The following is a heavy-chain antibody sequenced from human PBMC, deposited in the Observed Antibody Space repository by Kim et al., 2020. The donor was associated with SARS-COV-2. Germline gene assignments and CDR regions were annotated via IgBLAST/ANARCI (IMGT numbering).Heavy chain of an antibody. J-gene: IGHJ5*02. Sequence: GGSLRLSCAASGLIVSGNYMSWVRQAPGKGLXXVSVIYSDGSTSYIDSVKGRFTXSRDNXXNTLSXQMSSLRAGDTAXXYCAXXYFINWFDPXGQEPWAPS. D-gene: IGHD1-26*01. CDR2: IYSDGST. CDR3: AXXYFINWFDP. CDR1: GLIVSGNY. V-gene: IGHV3-66*01.